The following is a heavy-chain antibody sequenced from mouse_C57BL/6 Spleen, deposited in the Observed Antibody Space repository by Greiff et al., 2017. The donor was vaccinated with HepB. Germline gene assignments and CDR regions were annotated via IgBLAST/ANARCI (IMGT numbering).Heavy chain of an antibody. CDR3: ASELRRGYYFDY. D-gene: IGHD2-4*01. CDR1: GFNIKNTY. CDR2: IDPANGNT. J-gene: IGHJ2*01. V-gene: IGHV14-3*01. Sequence: EVQLVESVAELVRPGASVKLSCTASGFNIKNTYMHWVKQRPEQGLEWIGRIDPANGNTKYAPKFQGKATITADTSSNTAYLQLSSLTSEVTAIYYCASELRRGYYFDYWGQGTTLTVSS.